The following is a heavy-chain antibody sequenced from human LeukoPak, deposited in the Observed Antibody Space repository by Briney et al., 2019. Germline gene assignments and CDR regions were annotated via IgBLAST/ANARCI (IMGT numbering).Heavy chain of an antibody. D-gene: IGHD3-16*02. V-gene: IGHV3-21*01. CDR3: ARSKEGFIPNWFDP. CDR2: ISSSSSYI. CDR1: GFTFSSYS. Sequence: PGGSLRLSCAASGFTFSSYSMNWVRQAPGKGLEWVSSISSSSSYIYYADSVKGRFTISRDNAKNSLYLQMNSLRAEDTAVYYCARSKEGFIPNWFDPWGQGTLVTVSS. J-gene: IGHJ5*02.